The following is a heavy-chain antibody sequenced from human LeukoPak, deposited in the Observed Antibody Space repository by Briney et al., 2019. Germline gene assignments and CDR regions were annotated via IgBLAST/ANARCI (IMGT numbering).Heavy chain of an antibody. D-gene: IGHD6-13*01. V-gene: IGHV3-23*01. J-gene: IGHJ4*02. CDR2: LTGGGGSA. Sequence: PGGSLRLSCAASGFTFSNYAMSWVRQAPGKGLEWVSGLTGGGGSAKYADSAKGRFTISRDNSKNTFYLQMDGLRAEDTAVYYCAKPPRDTMTAAENWGQGALVTVSS. CDR1: GFTFSNYA. CDR3: AKPPRDTMTAAEN.